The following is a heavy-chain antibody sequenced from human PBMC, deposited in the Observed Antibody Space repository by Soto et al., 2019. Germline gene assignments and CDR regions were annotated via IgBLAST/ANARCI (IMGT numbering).Heavy chain of an antibody. J-gene: IGHJ5*02. V-gene: IGHV4-30-4*01. CDR1: GGSISSGDYY. Sequence: SATLSLTCTVSGGSISSGDYYWSWIRQPPGKGLEWIGYIYYSGSTYYNPSLKSRVTISVDTSKNQFSLKLSSVTAADTAVYYCARDIGDSYGYTTYNWFDPWGQGTLVTVSS. D-gene: IGHD5-18*01. CDR2: IYYSGST. CDR3: ARDIGDSYGYTTYNWFDP.